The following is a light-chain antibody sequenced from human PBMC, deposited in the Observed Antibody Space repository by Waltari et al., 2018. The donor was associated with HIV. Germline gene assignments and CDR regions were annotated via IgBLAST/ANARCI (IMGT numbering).Light chain of an antibody. CDR1: QSISSW. Sequence: VGDRVTITCRASQSISSWLAWYQQKPGKAPKLLIYKASSLESGVPSRFSGSGSGTEFTLTISSLQPDDFATYYCQQYNSFWTFGQGTKVEIK. V-gene: IGKV1-5*03. J-gene: IGKJ1*01. CDR3: QQYNSFWT. CDR2: KAS.